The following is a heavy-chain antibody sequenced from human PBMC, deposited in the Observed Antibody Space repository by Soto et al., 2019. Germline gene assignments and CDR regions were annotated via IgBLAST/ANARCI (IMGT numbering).Heavy chain of an antibody. J-gene: IGHJ6*03. CDR2: IYYSGST. Sequence: SETLSLTCTVSGGSISSYYWSWIRQPPGKGLEWIGYIYYSGSTNYNPSLKSRVTISVDTSKNQFSLKLSSVTAADTAVYYCLRGLHTFGGVRGNYYYMDVWGKGTTVTSP. D-gene: IGHD3-16*01. V-gene: IGHV4-59*01. CDR1: GGSISSYY. CDR3: LRGLHTFGGVRGNYYYMDV.